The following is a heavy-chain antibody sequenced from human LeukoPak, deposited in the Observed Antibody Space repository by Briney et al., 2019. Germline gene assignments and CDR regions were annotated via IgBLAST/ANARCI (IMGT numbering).Heavy chain of an antibody. J-gene: IGHJ4*02. Sequence: GGSLRLSCAASGFTFSSYAMSWVRQAPGKGLEWVAVISYDGSNKYYADSVKGRFTISRDNSKNTLYLQMNSLRAEDTAVYYCARLGVDYWGQGTLVTVSS. CDR2: ISYDGSNK. CDR3: ARLGVDY. CDR1: GFTFSSYA. V-gene: IGHV3-30-3*01.